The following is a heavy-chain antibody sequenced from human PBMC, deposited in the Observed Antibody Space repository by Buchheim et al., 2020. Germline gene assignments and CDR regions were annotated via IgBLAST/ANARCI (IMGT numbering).Heavy chain of an antibody. D-gene: IGHD3-3*01. CDR1: GFTFSNAW. V-gene: IGHV3-15*07. Sequence: EVQLVESGGGLVKPGGSLRLSCAASGFTFSNAWMNWVRQAPGKGLEWVGRIKSKTDGGTTDYAAPVKGRFTISRDDSKKTLYLQMNSLKTEDTAVYYCSVEGGYDFWRGSNNYHFDYWGPGTL. CDR2: IKSKTDGGTT. J-gene: IGHJ4*02. CDR3: SVEGGYDFWRGSNNYHFDY.